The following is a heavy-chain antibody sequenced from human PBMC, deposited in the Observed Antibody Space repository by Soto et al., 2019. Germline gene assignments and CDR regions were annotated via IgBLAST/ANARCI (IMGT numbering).Heavy chain of an antibody. CDR3: AECCSSAVDM. CDR2: INSDGSST. CDR1: GFTFSSYW. D-gene: IGHD2-2*01. J-gene: IGHJ3*02. Sequence: GGSMRLSCAASGFTFSSYWMHWVRQAPGKGLVWVSRINSDGSSTSYADSVKGRFTISRDNAKNTLYLQMNSLRADVTAVYYCAECCSSAVDMWGQGTMVTVSS. V-gene: IGHV3-74*01.